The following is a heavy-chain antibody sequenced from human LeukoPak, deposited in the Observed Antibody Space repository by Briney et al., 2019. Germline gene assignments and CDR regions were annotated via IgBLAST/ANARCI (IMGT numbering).Heavy chain of an antibody. V-gene: IGHV3-48*01. CDR1: GFIFSSYS. Sequence: GGTLRLSCAASGFIFSSYSMNWVRQTPGKGLEWISYISSGSGTTYYGDSVQGRFITSRDNAKNSLHLQMNSLRAEDTGVYYCAKDRGNDYGVFDYWGQGILVTVSS. J-gene: IGHJ4*02. CDR3: AKDRGNDYGVFDY. D-gene: IGHD4-17*01. CDR2: ISSGSGTT.